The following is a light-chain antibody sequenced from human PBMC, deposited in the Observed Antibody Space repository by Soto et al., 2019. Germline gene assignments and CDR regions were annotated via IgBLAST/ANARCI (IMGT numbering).Light chain of an antibody. Sequence: DIQMTQSPSTLSTSVGERVTITCRASQSISSWLAWYQQKPGKAPKLLIYDASSLESGVPSRFSGSGSGTEFTLTISSLQPDDFATDYCQQYNSYPRTFGQGTKVEIK. CDR3: QQYNSYPRT. J-gene: IGKJ1*01. CDR1: QSISSW. CDR2: DAS. V-gene: IGKV1-5*01.